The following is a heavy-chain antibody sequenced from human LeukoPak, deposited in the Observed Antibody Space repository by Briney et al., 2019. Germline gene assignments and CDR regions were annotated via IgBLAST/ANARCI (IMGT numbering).Heavy chain of an antibody. CDR1: GFTFSRYW. CDR3: ARAREAPANVFPDH. CDR2: INQDGSEK. Sequence: RGSLRLSCAASGFTFSRYWMTWVRQSPGKGLEWVANINQDGSEKYYGDSVTGRFTISRDNAENSLFLQMNSLRADDTGVYYCARAREAPANVFPDHWGQGVVVTVPS. V-gene: IGHV3-7*01. D-gene: IGHD2-15*01. J-gene: IGHJ4*02.